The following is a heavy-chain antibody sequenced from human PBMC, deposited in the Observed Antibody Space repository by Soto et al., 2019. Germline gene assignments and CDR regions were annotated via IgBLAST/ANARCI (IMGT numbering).Heavy chain of an antibody. Sequence: VQLQESGPGLVESSGALALTCAVYGGSITSGHWWSWVRQSPGKGLEWIGELSLNGDINYSRSLQLRVTVSMDMSSNHLSLRLTSVTAADTAVYYGATRQTRTGAPVWGPGTMITVSS. J-gene: IGHJ6*02. V-gene: IGHV4-4*02. CDR3: ATRQTRTGAPV. CDR2: LSLNGDI. CDR1: GGSITSGHW. D-gene: IGHD2-8*02.